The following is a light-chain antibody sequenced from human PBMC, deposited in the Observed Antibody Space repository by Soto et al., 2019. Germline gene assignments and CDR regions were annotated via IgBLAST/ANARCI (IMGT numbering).Light chain of an antibody. CDR1: QSVSSSY. CDR3: QQYGSSPYT. CDR2: DAS. V-gene: IGKV3-20*01. Sequence: EIVLTQSPGTLSLSPGERATLSCRASQSVSSSYLAWYQQKPGQAPRLLIYDASSRATGIPDRFSGSGSGTDFTLTISRLAHEDFAVYFCQQYGSSPYTFGQGTKLEIK. J-gene: IGKJ2*01.